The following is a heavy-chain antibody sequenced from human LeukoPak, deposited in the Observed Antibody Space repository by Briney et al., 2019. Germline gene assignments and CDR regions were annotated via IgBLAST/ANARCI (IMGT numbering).Heavy chain of an antibody. J-gene: IGHJ4*02. V-gene: IGHV4-39*02. Sequence: ASETLSLTCTVSGGSVSSSYYWGWTRQPPGKGLEWIGSICSGGNICSNPSLESRVTISVDSSRSHFFLQLTSVTAADTAVYFCARDGPWKSDYWGQGTLVTVSS. CDR1: GGSVSSSYY. D-gene: IGHD1-1*01. CDR3: ARDGPWKSDY. CDR2: ICSGGNI.